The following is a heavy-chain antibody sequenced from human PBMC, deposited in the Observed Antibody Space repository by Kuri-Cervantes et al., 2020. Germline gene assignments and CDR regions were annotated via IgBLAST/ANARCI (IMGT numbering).Heavy chain of an antibody. CDR3: AKDGHSVPDRWYFDL. V-gene: IGHV3-7*03. CDR1: GFTFSSYW. D-gene: IGHD1-14*01. CDR2: IKQDGREK. Sequence: GGSLRLSCAASGFTFSSYWMSWVRQAPGKGLEWVANIKQDGREKYYVDSVKGRFTISRDNAKNSLYLQMNSLRAEDTALYYCAKDGHSVPDRWYFDLWGRGTLVTVSS. J-gene: IGHJ2*01.